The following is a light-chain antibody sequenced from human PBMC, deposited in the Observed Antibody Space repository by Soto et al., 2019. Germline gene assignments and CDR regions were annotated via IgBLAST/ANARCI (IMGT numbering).Light chain of an antibody. CDR1: SSDFGGYNY. J-gene: IGLJ1*01. V-gene: IGLV2-14*01. Sequence: QSVLTQPVPVSGSPGQSITISCTGTSSDFGGYNYVSWYQQHPGKAPKLMIYDVSNRPSGVSNRFSGSKSGNTASLTISGLQAEDEADYYCSSYTSSSTSYVFGTGTKVTVL. CDR2: DVS. CDR3: SSYTSSSTSYV.